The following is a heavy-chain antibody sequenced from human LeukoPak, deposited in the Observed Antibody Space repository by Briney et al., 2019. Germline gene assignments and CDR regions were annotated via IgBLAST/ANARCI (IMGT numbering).Heavy chain of an antibody. CDR3: AGLNRYGEKRGWFDS. J-gene: IGHJ5*01. D-gene: IGHD4-17*01. V-gene: IGHV4-39*01. CDR1: GGSLSSSTYY. Sequence: SETLSLTCAVSGGSLSSSTYYWDWIRQPPGKGLEWIGSVYYSGSTYYNPSLKSRVTISVDTSKNQFSLRLSSVTAADTAVYYCAGLNRYGEKRGWFDSWGRGTLVTVSS. CDR2: VYYSGST.